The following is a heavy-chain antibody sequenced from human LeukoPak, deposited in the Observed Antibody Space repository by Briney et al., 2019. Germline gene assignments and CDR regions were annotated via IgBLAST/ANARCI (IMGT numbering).Heavy chain of an antibody. V-gene: IGHV3-74*01. Sequence: GGSPRLSCAASGFTFSNYALSWVRQAPGKGLVWVSRINTDGTSIDYADSVKGRFTISRDNAKNTLYLQMNSLRAEDTAVYYCTRALTIRHGMDVWGQGTTVTVSS. CDR1: GFTFSNYA. CDR2: INTDGTSI. J-gene: IGHJ6*02. CDR3: TRALTIRHGMDV. D-gene: IGHD3-10*01.